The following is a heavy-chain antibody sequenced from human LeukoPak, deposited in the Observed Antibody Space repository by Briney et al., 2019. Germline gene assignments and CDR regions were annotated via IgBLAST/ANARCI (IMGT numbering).Heavy chain of an antibody. Sequence: SVKVSCKASGGTFSSYAISWVRQAPGQGLEWMGGIIPIFGTANYAQKFQGRVTITTDESTSTAYTELSSLRSEDTAVYYCARADSSSSWFDPWGQGTLVTVSS. CDR1: GGTFSSYA. V-gene: IGHV1-69*05. D-gene: IGHD6-6*01. CDR3: ARADSSSSWFDP. CDR2: IIPIFGTA. J-gene: IGHJ5*02.